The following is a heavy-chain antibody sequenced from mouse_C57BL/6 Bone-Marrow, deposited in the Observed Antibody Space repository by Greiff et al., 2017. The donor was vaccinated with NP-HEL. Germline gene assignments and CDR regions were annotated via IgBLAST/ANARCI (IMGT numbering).Heavy chain of an antibody. D-gene: IGHD6-1*01. CDR1: GFTFSDFY. V-gene: IGHV7-1*01. J-gene: IGHJ4*01. Sequence: EVNLVESGGGLVQSGRSLRLSCATSGFTFSDFYMEWVRQAPGKGLEWIAASRNKANDYTTEYSASVKGRFIVSRDTSQSILYLQMNALRAEDTAIYYCARDGLFAMDYWGQGTSVTVSS. CDR3: ARDGLFAMDY. CDR2: SRNKANDYTT.